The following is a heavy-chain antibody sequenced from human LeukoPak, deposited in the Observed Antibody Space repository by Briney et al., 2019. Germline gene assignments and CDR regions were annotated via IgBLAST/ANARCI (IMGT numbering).Heavy chain of an antibody. CDR3: ARVQHYYDSSGYFVYYMDV. Sequence: SVKVSCKASGGTFSSYAISWVRQAPGPGLEWMGGVIPIFGTANYAQKFQGRVTITADKSTSTAYMELSSLRSVDTAVYYCARVQHYYDSSGYFVYYMDVWGKGTTVTVSS. D-gene: IGHD3-22*01. J-gene: IGHJ6*03. CDR1: GGTFSSYA. CDR2: VIPIFGTA. V-gene: IGHV1-69*06.